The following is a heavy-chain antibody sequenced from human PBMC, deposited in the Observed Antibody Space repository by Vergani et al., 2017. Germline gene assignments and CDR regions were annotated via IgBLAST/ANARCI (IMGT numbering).Heavy chain of an antibody. D-gene: IGHD3-10*01. J-gene: IGHJ4*02. CDR2: ISSNGGST. CDR1: GFTFSSYA. CDR3: ARGRVLLWFGDN. V-gene: IGHV3-64*04. Sequence: VQLVESGGGLVQPGGSLRLSCSASGFTFSSYAMHWVRQAPGKGLEYVSAISSNGGSTYYADSVKGRFTISRDNSKNTLYLQMNSLRAEDTAVYYCARGRVLLWFGDNWGQGTLVTVSS.